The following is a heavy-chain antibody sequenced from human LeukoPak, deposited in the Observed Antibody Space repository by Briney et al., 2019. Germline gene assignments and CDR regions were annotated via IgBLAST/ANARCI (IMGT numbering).Heavy chain of an antibody. CDR2: IYYSGST. CDR3: ARQEWLVYFDY. Sequence: SSETLSLTCTVSGGSISSSSYYWGWIRQPPGKGLEWIGSIYYSGSTYYNPSLKSRVTISVDTSKNQFSLKLSSVTAADTAVYYCARQEWLVYFDYWGQGTLVTVSS. D-gene: IGHD6-19*01. V-gene: IGHV4-39*01. CDR1: GGSISSSSYY. J-gene: IGHJ4*02.